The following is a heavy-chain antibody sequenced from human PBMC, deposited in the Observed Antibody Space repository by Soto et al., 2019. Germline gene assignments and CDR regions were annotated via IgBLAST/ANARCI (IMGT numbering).Heavy chain of an antibody. CDR2: IYWNDDK. CDR3: AHRHSVSNWNYWFDY. Sequence: QITLKESGPTLVKPTQTLTLTCTFSGFSLSTSGVGVGWIRQPPGKALEWLALIYWNDDKRYSPSLKSRLTITKETSKNQVVLTMTNMDPVDTATYYCAHRHSVSNWNYWFDYWGQGTLVTVSS. CDR1: GFSLSTSGVG. D-gene: IGHD1-7*01. J-gene: IGHJ4*02. V-gene: IGHV2-5*01.